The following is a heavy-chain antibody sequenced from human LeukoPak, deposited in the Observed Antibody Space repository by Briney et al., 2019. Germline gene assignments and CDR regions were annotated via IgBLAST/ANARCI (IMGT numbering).Heavy chain of an antibody. CDR2: ISSSSSYI. D-gene: IGHD3-22*01. CDR3: AKEGTRLPQYYYDSSGYYPPDDY. Sequence: PGGSLRLSCAASGFTFSSYSMNWVRQAPGKGLEWVSSISSSSSYIYYADSVKGRFTISRDNAKNSLYLQMNSLRAEDTAVYYCAKEGTRLPQYYYDSSGYYPPDDYWGQGTLVTVSS. CDR1: GFTFSSYS. J-gene: IGHJ4*02. V-gene: IGHV3-21*04.